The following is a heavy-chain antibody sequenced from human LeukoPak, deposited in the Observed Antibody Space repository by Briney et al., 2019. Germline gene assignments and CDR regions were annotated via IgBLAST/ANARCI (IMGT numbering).Heavy chain of an antibody. D-gene: IGHD1-26*01. J-gene: IGHJ4*02. CDR3: AKSGGYGLIDY. Sequence: SETLSLTCTVSGGSITSSSYYWGWIRQPPGKGLEWIGSVYYSGSTYYNPSLKSRVTMSVDTSKNQFSLKLSSVTAADTAMYYCAKSGGYGLIDYWGQGTRVTVSS. CDR1: GGSITSSSYY. V-gene: IGHV4-39*01. CDR2: VYYSGST.